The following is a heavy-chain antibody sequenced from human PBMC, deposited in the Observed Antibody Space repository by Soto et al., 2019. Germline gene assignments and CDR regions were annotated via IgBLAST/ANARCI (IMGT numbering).Heavy chain of an antibody. CDR2: IYWSDEK. J-gene: IGHJ5*01. CDR3: ARLVYRAEGRIFDS. V-gene: IGHV2-5*01. D-gene: IGHD3-10*01. Sequence: QITLKESGPTLVKPTQTLTLTCTFSGFSLSISGEGVGWIRQPPGKALEWLALIYWSDEKHYSPSLKNRLTITVDTSKNQVVLTMTNMDPADTGAYYCARLVYRAEGRIFDSWGQGSLVTVSS. CDR1: GFSLSISGEG.